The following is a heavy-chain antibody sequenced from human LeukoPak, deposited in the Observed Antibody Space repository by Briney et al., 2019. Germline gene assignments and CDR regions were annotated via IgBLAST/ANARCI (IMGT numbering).Heavy chain of an antibody. Sequence: ASVKVSCKASGYTFTSYDISWVRQATGQGLEWMGWMNPNSGNTGYAQKFQGRVTMTRNTSISTAYMELSSLGSEDTAVYYCARITEYQLLFSGWPAYYYGMDVWGQGTTVTVSS. CDR2: MNPNSGNT. CDR3: ARITEYQLLFSGWPAYYYGMDV. D-gene: IGHD2-2*01. CDR1: GYTFTSYD. V-gene: IGHV1-8*01. J-gene: IGHJ6*02.